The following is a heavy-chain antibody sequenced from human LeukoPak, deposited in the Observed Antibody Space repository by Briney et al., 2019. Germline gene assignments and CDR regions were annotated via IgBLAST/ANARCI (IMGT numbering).Heavy chain of an antibody. CDR2: ISYSGST. CDR3: ARHDNYDSETKTKYYYAMDV. V-gene: IGHV4-59*08. D-gene: IGHD3-16*01. J-gene: IGHJ6*02. Sequence: PSETLSLTCTVPGGSISSYYWSWIRRPPGKGLEWIGYISYSGSTNYNPSLKRRVTISVDTSKNPLSLKLNSVTAADTAVYYCARHDNYDSETKTKYYYAMDVWGQGTTVTVSS. CDR1: GGSISSYY.